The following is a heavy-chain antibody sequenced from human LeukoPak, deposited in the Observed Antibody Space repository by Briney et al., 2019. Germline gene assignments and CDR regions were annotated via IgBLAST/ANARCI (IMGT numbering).Heavy chain of an antibody. CDR1: GYSISSGYY. J-gene: IGHJ6*03. D-gene: IGHD3-10*01. Sequence: PSETLSLTCAVSGYSISSGYYWGWIQQPPGKGLEWIGSIYHSGSTYYNPSLKSRVTISVDTSKNQFSLKLSSVTAADTAVYYCARVERGSGSFYYYYYMDVWGKGTTVTVSS. V-gene: IGHV4-38-2*01. CDR3: ARVERGSGSFYYYYYMDV. CDR2: IYHSGST.